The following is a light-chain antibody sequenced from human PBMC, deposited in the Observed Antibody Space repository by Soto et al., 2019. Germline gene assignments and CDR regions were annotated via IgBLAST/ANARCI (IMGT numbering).Light chain of an antibody. Sequence: ESVLTQSPGTLSLSPGERATLSCRTSQSVSSSDLAWYQQKPGQAPRLLIYGASSRATGIPDRFSGSGSGTDFTLTISRLEPEDFAVYYCQQYGTSFWTFGQGTKVDIK. J-gene: IGKJ1*01. CDR3: QQYGTSFWT. CDR2: GAS. V-gene: IGKV3-20*01. CDR1: QSVSSSD.